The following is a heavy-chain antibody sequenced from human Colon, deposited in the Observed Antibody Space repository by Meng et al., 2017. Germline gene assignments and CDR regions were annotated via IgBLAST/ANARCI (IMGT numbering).Heavy chain of an antibody. V-gene: IGHV1-8*01. Sequence: ASVKVSCNASGYTYSTYDVHWVRQATGQGLEWMGWMNPNTGNTVYAQKFQGRVVMTRDTSISTAYMELSSLTSEDPAVYFSATPSVASGSVFDSWGQGTLVTVSS. CDR2: MNPNTGNT. D-gene: IGHD6-13*01. J-gene: IGHJ4*02. CDR1: GYTYSTYD. CDR3: ATPSVASGSVFDS.